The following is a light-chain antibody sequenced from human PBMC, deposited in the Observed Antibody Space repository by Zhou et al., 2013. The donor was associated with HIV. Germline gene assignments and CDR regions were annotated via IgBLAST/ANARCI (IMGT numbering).Light chain of an antibody. CDR1: QPVSSN. Sequence: EIVMTQSPATLSLSPGEGATLSCRASQPVSSNLAWYQQKPGQAPRLLIYGASTRATGTPARFSGSESGTDFTLTISSLQSEDFAVYYCQQYNRWPPLTFGGGTQVEIK. CDR3: QQYNRWPPLT. J-gene: IGKJ4*01. CDR2: GAS. V-gene: IGKV3-15*01.